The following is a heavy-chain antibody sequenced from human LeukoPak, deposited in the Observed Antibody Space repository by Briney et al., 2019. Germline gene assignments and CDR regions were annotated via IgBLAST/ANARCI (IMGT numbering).Heavy chain of an antibody. D-gene: IGHD3-9*01. CDR1: GGTFSSNA. V-gene: IGHV1-69*13. J-gene: IGHJ4*02. CDR2: IIPIFDTA. Sequence: GASVKVSCKASGGTFSSNAITWVRQAPGQGLEWMGGIIPIFDTADNAQKFQGRLTITADESTSTAYMELSSLRAEDTAVYYCARDLLGSATSYSSGAWDYWGQGTLVTVSS. CDR3: ARDLLGSATSYSSGAWDY.